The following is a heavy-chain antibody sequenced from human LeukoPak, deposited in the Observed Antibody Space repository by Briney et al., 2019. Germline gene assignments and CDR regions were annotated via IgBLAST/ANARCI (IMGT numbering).Heavy chain of an antibody. CDR1: GGSISSSSYY. CDR2: IYYSGS. V-gene: IGHV4-39*01. J-gene: IGHJ4*02. D-gene: IGHD3-3*01. CDR3: ARTIFGVVIIAFDI. Sequence: PSETLSLTCTVSGGSISSSSYYWGWIRQPPGKGLEWIGSIYYSGSTISVDTSKNQFSLKLSSVTAADTAVYYCARTIFGVVIIAFDIWGQGTLVTVSS.